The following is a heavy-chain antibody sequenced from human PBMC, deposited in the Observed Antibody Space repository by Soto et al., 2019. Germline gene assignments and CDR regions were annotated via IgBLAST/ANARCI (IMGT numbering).Heavy chain of an antibody. CDR1: GFTFSSYA. D-gene: IGHD6-13*01. V-gene: IGHV3-30-3*01. Sequence: GGSLRLSCAASGFTFSSYAMHWVRQAPGKGLEWVAVISYDGSNKYYADSVKGRFTISRDNSKNTLYLQMNSLRAEDTAVYYCARDLLYSSSWANWFDPWGQGTLVTVSS. J-gene: IGHJ5*02. CDR2: ISYDGSNK. CDR3: ARDLLYSSSWANWFDP.